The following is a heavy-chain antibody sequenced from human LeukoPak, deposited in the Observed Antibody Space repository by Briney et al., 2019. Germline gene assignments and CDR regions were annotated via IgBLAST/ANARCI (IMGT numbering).Heavy chain of an antibody. Sequence: GGSLRLSCAASGFIFSSHGMNWVRQAPGKGLEWVSGISPSGDATFYADSVKGRFTISRDNSKNTVYLQMDSLRFEDAAVYYCAQDSKRWKTYYYEAGSYYFDYWGQGTRVTVSS. V-gene: IGHV3-23*01. J-gene: IGHJ4*02. CDR2: ISPSGDAT. CDR1: GFIFSSHG. D-gene: IGHD3-10*01. CDR3: AQDSKRWKTYYYEAGSYYFDY.